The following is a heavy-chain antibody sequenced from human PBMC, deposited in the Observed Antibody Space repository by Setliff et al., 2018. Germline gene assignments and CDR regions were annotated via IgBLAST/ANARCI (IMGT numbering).Heavy chain of an antibody. D-gene: IGHD1-26*01. J-gene: IGHJ3*02. CDR3: ARKGISALSGAFDM. CDR1: GGSISNYY. V-gene: IGHV4-4*07. Sequence: PSETLSLTCTVSGGSISNYYWSWIRQPAGKGLEWIGRIYTSGSTNYNPSLKSRVTMSVDTSKNQFSLKLSSVTTADTAVYYCARKGISALSGAFDMWGQGTMVTVSS. CDR2: IYTSGST.